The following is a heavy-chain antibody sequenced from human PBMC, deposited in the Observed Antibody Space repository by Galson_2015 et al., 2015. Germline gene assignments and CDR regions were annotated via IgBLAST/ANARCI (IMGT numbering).Heavy chain of an antibody. J-gene: IGHJ4*02. D-gene: IGHD5-12*01. CDR3: AKVIFQFRIVATTGIDY. CDR1: GFTFSSYG. Sequence: SLRLSCAASGFTFSSYGMHWVRQAPGKGLEWVAVISYDGSNKYYADSVKGRFTISRDNSKNTLYLQMNSPRAEDTAVYYCAKVIFQFRIVATTGIDYWGQGTLVTVSS. CDR2: ISYDGSNK. V-gene: IGHV3-30*18.